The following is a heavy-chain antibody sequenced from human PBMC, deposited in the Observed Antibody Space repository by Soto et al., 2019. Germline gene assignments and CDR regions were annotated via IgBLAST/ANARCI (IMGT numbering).Heavy chain of an antibody. CDR2: IYSGGST. CDR3: ARGYCSGGSCYSGAYMDV. Sequence: GGSLRLSCAASGFTVSSNYMSWVRQAPGKGLEWVSVIYSGGSTYYADSVKGRFTISRHNSKNTLYLQMNSLSAEDTAVCYCARGYCSGGSCYSGAYMDVWGKGTTVTVSS. J-gene: IGHJ6*03. CDR1: GFTVSSNY. V-gene: IGHV3-53*04. D-gene: IGHD2-15*01.